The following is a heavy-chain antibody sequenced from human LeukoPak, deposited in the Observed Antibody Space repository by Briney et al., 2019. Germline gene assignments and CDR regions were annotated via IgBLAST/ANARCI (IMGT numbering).Heavy chain of an antibody. D-gene: IGHD2-2*01. CDR1: GFTFSSHA. Sequence: GGCLRLSCAASGFTFSSHAMSWVRQAPGKGLEWVSAISVSGDNTYYADSVKGRFTISRDNSKNTLYLQMNSLRAEDTAVYYCARPYSSSVQRYFDYWGQGTLVTVSS. J-gene: IGHJ4*02. CDR2: ISVSGDNT. V-gene: IGHV3-23*01. CDR3: ARPYSSSVQRYFDY.